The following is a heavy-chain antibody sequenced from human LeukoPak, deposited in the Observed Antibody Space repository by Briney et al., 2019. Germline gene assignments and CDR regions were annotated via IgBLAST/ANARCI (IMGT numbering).Heavy chain of an antibody. V-gene: IGHV3-23*01. CDR1: GFSFSSYA. Sequence: GGSLRLSCAASGFSFSSYAMSWVRQAPGKGLEWVSGIGDSGRGTYYADSVKGRFTISKDNSKNTLYLQMNSLRAEDTAVYYCARLPATVTTKGYYYYYYMDVWGKGTTVTVSS. CDR2: IGDSGRGT. D-gene: IGHD4-17*01. J-gene: IGHJ6*03. CDR3: ARLPATVTTKGYYYYYYMDV.